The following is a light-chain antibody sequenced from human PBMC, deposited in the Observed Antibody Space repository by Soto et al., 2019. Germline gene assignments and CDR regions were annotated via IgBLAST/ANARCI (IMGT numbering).Light chain of an antibody. Sequence: AIQLTQSPSSLSASVGDTVTITCRASQGIGNDLGWYQQKSGKAPKLLIYAASNLQSAVPSRFSGSGSGTDFPLTNSGLQREDVATYYCLQDNDFPLTFGGGTKVEI. CDR3: LQDNDFPLT. CDR2: AAS. CDR1: QGIGND. J-gene: IGKJ4*01. V-gene: IGKV1-6*01.